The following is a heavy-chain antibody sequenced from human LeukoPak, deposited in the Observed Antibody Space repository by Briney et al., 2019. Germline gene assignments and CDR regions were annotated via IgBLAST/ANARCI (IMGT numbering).Heavy chain of an antibody. J-gene: IGHJ4*02. V-gene: IGHV3-21*01. CDR1: GFTFSSYS. D-gene: IGHD2-15*01. CDR2: ISGSSSYI. CDR3: ARDQGRYCSGGSCSLFDY. Sequence: GESLRLSCAASGFTFSSYSMNWVRQAPGKGLEWVSSISGSSSYIYYADSLKGRFTISRHNAKNSLYLQMNSLRAEDTAVYYCARDQGRYCSGGSCSLFDYWGQGTLVTVSS.